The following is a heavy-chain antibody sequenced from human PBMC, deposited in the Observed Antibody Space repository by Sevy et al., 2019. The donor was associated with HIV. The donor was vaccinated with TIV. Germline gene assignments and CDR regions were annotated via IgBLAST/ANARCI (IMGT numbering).Heavy chain of an antibody. CDR2: ISYDGSNK. J-gene: IGHJ4*02. CDR3: ASDLRSDY. Sequence: GGSLRLSCAASGFTFSSYAMHWVRQAPGKGLEWVAVISYDGSNKYYADSVKGRFTISRDNSKNTLYLQMNSLRAEDTGVYYCASDLRSDYWGQGTLVTVSS. CDR1: GFTFSSYA. V-gene: IGHV3-30-3*01.